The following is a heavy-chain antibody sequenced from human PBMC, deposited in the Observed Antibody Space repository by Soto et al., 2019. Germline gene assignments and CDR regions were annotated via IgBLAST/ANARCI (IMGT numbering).Heavy chain of an antibody. CDR1: GFTFSSYA. V-gene: IGHV3-64D*06. CDR3: VKALRYFDWLPDFDY. Sequence: HPGGSLRLSCSAPGFTFSSYAMHWVRQAPGKGLEYVSAISSNGGSTYYADSVKGRFTISRDNSKNTLYLQMSSLRAEDTAVYYCVKALRYFDWLPDFDYWGQGTLVTVSS. J-gene: IGHJ4*02. D-gene: IGHD3-9*01. CDR2: ISSNGGST.